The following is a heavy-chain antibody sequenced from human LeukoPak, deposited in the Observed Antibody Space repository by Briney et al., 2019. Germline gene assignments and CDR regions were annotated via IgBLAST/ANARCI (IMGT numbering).Heavy chain of an antibody. CDR3: AKVMTRTMVRGVPPSDY. CDR2: ISGSGGST. J-gene: IGHJ4*02. D-gene: IGHD3-10*01. V-gene: IGHV3-23*01. Sequence: PGGSLRLSCSASGFSFSDYDMSWVRQAPGKGLEWVSAISGSGGSTYYADSVKGRFTISRDNSKNTLYLQMNSLRAEDTAVYYCAKVMTRTMVRGVPPSDYWGQGTLVTVSS. CDR1: GFSFSDYD.